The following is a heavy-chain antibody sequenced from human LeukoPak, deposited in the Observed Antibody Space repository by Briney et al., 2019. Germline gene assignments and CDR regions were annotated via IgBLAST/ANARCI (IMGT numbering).Heavy chain of an antibody. CDR1: GYTFTSYD. CDR2: MNPNSGNT. Sequence: ASVKVSCKASGYTFTSYDINWVQQATGQGLEWMGWMNPNSGNTGYAQKFQGRVTMTRNTSISTAYMELSSLRSEDTAVYYCARHHYDILTGYYKEGFDYWGQGTLVTVSS. CDR3: ARHHYDILTGYYKEGFDY. V-gene: IGHV1-8*01. J-gene: IGHJ4*02. D-gene: IGHD3-9*01.